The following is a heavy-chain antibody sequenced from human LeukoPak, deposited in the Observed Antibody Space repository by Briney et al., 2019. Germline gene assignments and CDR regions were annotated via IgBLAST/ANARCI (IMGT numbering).Heavy chain of an antibody. V-gene: IGHV3-30-3*01. CDR3: ARERAVRGVQPFDC. CDR2: ISYDGSNK. Sequence: GGSLRLSCAASGFTFSSYAMHWVRQAPGKGLEWVAVISYDGSNKYYADSVKGRFTISRDNSKNTLYLQMNSLRAEDTAVYYCARERAVRGVQPFDCWGQGTLVTVSS. D-gene: IGHD3-10*01. CDR1: GFTFSSYA. J-gene: IGHJ4*02.